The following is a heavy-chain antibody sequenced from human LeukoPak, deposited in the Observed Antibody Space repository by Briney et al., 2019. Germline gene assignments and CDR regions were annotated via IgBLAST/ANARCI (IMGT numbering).Heavy chain of an antibody. CDR2: IYYSGST. V-gene: IGHV4-59*12. CDR1: GGSISSYY. CDR3: ASETYNWGSPGWFDP. Sequence: ASETLSLTCTVSGGSISSYYWSWIRQPPGKGLEWIGYIYYSGSTYYNPSLKSRVTISVDTSKNQFSLKLSSVTAADTAVYYCASETYNWGSPGWFDPWGQGTLVTVSS. D-gene: IGHD7-27*01. J-gene: IGHJ5*02.